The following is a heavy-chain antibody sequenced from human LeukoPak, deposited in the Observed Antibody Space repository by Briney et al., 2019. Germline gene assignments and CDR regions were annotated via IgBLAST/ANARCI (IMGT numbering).Heavy chain of an antibody. CDR2: IQFDGSKK. D-gene: IGHD3-10*01. J-gene: IGHJ4*02. V-gene: IGHV3-30*02. CDR1: GLRFSGYG. Sequence: GGSLRLSCTTSGLRFSGYGFHWVRQAPGKGLQWVSFIQFDGSKKYYGDSVRGRFTISRENSRNAVFLQMSSLRPEDTAIYYCAKELMYYGSGSELDSWGQGTLVTVSS. CDR3: AKELMYYGSGSELDS.